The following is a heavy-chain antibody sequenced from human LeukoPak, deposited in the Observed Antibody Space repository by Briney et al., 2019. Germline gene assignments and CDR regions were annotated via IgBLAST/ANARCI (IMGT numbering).Heavy chain of an antibody. CDR1: GFTFSTYS. CDR3: AGNYYDTSARRANFDY. D-gene: IGHD3-22*01. Sequence: GGSLRLSCAASGFTFSTYSMNWVRRAPGQGLEWGSYISSSSSPIWYADSVKGRFTISRDNAKNSLYLQMNSLRAEDTALYYCAGNYYDTSARRANFDYWGQGTLVTVSS. CDR2: ISSSSSPI. V-gene: IGHV3-48*04. J-gene: IGHJ4*02.